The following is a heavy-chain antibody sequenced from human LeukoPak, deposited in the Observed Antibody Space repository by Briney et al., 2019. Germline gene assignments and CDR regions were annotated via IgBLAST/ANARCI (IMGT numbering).Heavy chain of an antibody. D-gene: IGHD2-15*01. CDR3: AKDRGYYSAFDI. CDR1: GFTFSSYW. V-gene: IGHV3-74*01. J-gene: IGHJ3*02. CDR2: INSDGSST. Sequence: GGSLRLSCAASGFTFSSYWMHWVRQAPGKGLVWVSRINSDGSSTSYADSVKGRFTISRDNAKNTLYLQMNSLRAEDTAVYYCAKDRGYYSAFDIWGQGTMVTVSS.